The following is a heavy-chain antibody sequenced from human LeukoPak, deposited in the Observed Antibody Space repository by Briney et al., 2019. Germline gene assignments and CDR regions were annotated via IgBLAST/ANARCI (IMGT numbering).Heavy chain of an antibody. J-gene: IGHJ4*02. Sequence: GASVKVSCKASGYTFTSYYMHWVRQAPGQGLEWMGIINPSGGSTSYAQKFQGRVTMTRDTSTSTVYMELSSLRSEDTAVYYCARVRLGSGSYYNALDYWGQGTLVTVSS. CDR3: ARVRLGSGSYYNALDY. CDR2: INPSGGST. V-gene: IGHV1-46*01. CDR1: GYTFTSYY. D-gene: IGHD3-10*01.